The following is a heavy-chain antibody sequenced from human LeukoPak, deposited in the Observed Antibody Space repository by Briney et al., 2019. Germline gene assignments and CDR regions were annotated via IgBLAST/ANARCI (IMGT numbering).Heavy chain of an antibody. D-gene: IGHD5-24*01. CDR3: ARAKNKNMATVIDY. CDR1: GFTFSDYA. CDR2: ISYDGRSK. V-gene: IGHV3-30*04. Sequence: PGGSLRLSCAASGFTFSDYALHWVRQTPGKGLEWLTLISYDGRSKYYADSVRGRFTVSRDNSKNTLELQMNAVRPEDTAVYYCARAKNKNMATVIDYWGQGTLVTVSS. J-gene: IGHJ4*02.